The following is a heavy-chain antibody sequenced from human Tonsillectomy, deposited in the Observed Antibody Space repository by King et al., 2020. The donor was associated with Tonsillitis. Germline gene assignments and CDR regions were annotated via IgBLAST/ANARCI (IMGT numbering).Heavy chain of an antibody. Sequence: VQLVESGGGLVQPGGSLRLFCAGSGFSFSSYGMSWVRQAPGKGLEWVSVIYGGDSRTYHVDSVKGRFSISRDNSKNTVYLQMNGLRAEDTAIYYCAKGRTSSWNDWYDSWGQGTLVIVSS. J-gene: IGHJ5*01. CDR2: IYGGDSRT. CDR1: GFSFSSYG. V-gene: IGHV3-23*03. D-gene: IGHD6-13*01. CDR3: AKGRTSSWNDWYDS.